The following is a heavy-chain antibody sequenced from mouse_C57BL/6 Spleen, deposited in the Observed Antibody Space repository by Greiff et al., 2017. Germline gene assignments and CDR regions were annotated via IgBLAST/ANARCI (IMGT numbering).Heavy chain of an antibody. Sequence: VQLQQPGAELVRPGTSVKLSCKASGYTFTSYWMHWVKQRPGQGLEWIGVIDPSDSYTNYNQKFKGKATLTVDTSSSTAYMQLSSLTSEDSAVYYCARLGDDYAMDYWGQGTSVTVSS. CDR3: ARLGDDYAMDY. CDR2: IDPSDSYT. V-gene: IGHV1-59*01. CDR1: GYTFTSYW. J-gene: IGHJ4*01. D-gene: IGHD3-3*01.